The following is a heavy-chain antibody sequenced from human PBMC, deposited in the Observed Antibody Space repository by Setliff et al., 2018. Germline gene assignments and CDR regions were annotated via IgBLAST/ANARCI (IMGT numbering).Heavy chain of an antibody. CDR2: IYHSGST. CDR3: ARARYSNFLNWFDP. D-gene: IGHD4-4*01. V-gene: IGHV4-38-2*01. Sequence: PSETLSLTCAVSGYSISSGYYWGWIRQPPGKGLEWIGNIYHSGSTYYNPSLKSRVTISVDTSKNQFSLKLTSVTAADTAVYYCARARYSNFLNWFDPWGQGTLVTVS. J-gene: IGHJ5*02. CDR1: GYSISSGYY.